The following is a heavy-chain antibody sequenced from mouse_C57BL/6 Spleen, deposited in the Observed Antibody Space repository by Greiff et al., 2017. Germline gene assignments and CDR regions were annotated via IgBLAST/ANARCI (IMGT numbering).Heavy chain of an antibody. V-gene: IGHV1-82*01. CDR1: GYAFSSSW. Sequence: QVQLQQSGPELVKPGASVKISCKASGYAFSSSWMNWVKQRPGKGLEWIGRIYPGDGDTSYNGKFKGKATLTADKSSSTAYMQLSSLTSEDSAVYFCAREKGGNYVNYFDYWGQGTTLTVSS. D-gene: IGHD2-1*01. CDR2: IYPGDGDT. CDR3: AREKGGNYVNYFDY. J-gene: IGHJ2*01.